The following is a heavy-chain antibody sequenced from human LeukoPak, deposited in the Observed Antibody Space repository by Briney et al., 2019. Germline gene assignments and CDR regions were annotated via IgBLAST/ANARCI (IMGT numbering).Heavy chain of an antibody. CDR1: GYTFTDYY. Sequence: ASLKVSCKASGYTFTDYYMHWVRQAPGQGLEWMGWINVNRGGTNYAQRFQGRVTMTRDTSITTAYMELSGLKSDDTAVYYCARRYCSSTSCYYFDYWGQGTLVTVSS. D-gene: IGHD2-2*01. V-gene: IGHV1-2*02. CDR2: INVNRGGT. CDR3: ARRYCSSTSCYYFDY. J-gene: IGHJ4*02.